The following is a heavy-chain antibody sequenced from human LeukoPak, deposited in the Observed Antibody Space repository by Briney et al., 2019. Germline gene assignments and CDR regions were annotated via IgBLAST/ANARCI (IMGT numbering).Heavy chain of an antibody. CDR1: GFTFSSYW. CDR2: IKKDGSEK. J-gene: IGHJ4*02. CDR3: ARHLSGVTGYTYGRGIDY. D-gene: IGHD5-18*01. Sequence: GGSLRLSCAASGFTFSSYWMSWVRQAPGKGLEWVANIKKDGSEKYYVDSVKGRFTISRDNAKKSLYLQVNSLRAEDTAVYYCARHLSGVTGYTYGRGIDYWGQGTLVTVSS. V-gene: IGHV3-7*01.